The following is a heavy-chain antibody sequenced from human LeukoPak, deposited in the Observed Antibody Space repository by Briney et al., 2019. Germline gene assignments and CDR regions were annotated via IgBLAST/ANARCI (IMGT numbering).Heavy chain of an antibody. J-gene: IGHJ4*02. CDR3: ARSDFYTSSPDY. CDR1: GGSLSSRNW. D-gene: IGHD6-13*01. CDR2: IYHSGST. V-gene: IGHV4-4*02. Sequence: SGTLSLTCAVSGGSLSSRNWWSWVRQPPGKGLEWIGEIYHSGSTSYSPPLKSRVTMSVDKSKNQFSLNLTSVTAADTAVYYCARSDFYTSSPDYWGQGTLVSVSS.